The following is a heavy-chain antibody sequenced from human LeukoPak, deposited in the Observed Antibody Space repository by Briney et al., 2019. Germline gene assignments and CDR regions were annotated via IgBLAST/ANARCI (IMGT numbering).Heavy chain of an antibody. D-gene: IGHD5-12*01. J-gene: IGHJ4*02. Sequence: GGSLRPSCAASGFTFSHYTMNWVRQTPGKGLEWISSINPAGTSTYYADSVKGRFTISRDAAKNSLYLQMNSLRVEDTALYYCVRDFSGESGYGGYWGPGTLVTVSS. CDR1: GFTFSHYT. CDR2: INPAGTST. CDR3: VRDFSGESGYGGY. V-gene: IGHV3-21*01.